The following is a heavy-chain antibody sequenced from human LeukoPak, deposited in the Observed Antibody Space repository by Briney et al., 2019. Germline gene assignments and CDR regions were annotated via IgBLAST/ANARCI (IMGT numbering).Heavy chain of an antibody. CDR2: TYYSGST. D-gene: IGHD2-2*01. Sequence: SETLSLTCTVSGGSISSYYWSWIRQPPGKGLEWIGDTYYSGSTNYNPSLKSRVTISVDTSKNQFSLKLSSVTAADTAVYYCARDPGGPYCSSTSCFDYYYGMDVWGQGTTVTVSS. CDR3: ARDPGGPYCSSTSCFDYYYGMDV. V-gene: IGHV4-59*01. CDR1: GGSISSYY. J-gene: IGHJ6*02.